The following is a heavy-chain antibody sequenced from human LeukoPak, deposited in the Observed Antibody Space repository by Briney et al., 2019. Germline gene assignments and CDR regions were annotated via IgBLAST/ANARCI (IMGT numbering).Heavy chain of an antibody. CDR3: ARDRTTHYDFWSGHPFDI. Sequence: SETLSLTCTVSGCSISSYYWSWIRQPAGKGLEWIGRIYTSGSTNYNPSLKSRVTMSVDTSKNQFSLKLSSVTAADTAVYYCARDRTTHYDFWSGHPFDIWGQGTMVTVS. V-gene: IGHV4-4*07. J-gene: IGHJ3*02. CDR1: GCSISSYY. CDR2: IYTSGST. D-gene: IGHD3-3*01.